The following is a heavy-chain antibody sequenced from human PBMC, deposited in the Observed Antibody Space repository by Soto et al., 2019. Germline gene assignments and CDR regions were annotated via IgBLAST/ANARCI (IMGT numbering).Heavy chain of an antibody. CDR1: GGSISSGGYY. Sequence: TLSLTCTVSGGSISSGGYYWSWIRQHPGKGLEWIGYIYYSGSTYYNPSLKSRVTISVDTSKNQFSLKLSSVTAADTAVYYCARGVYLYYYDSSGDELFDYWGQGTLVTVS. V-gene: IGHV4-31*03. J-gene: IGHJ4*02. D-gene: IGHD3-22*01. CDR3: ARGVYLYYYDSSGDELFDY. CDR2: IYYSGST.